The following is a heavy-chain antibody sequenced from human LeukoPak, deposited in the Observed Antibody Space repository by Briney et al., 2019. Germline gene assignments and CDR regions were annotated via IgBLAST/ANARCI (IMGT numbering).Heavy chain of an antibody. CDR3: ARGVFGVPRGYYYYYMDV. CDR2: INPNSGGT. J-gene: IGHJ6*03. D-gene: IGHD3-3*01. CDR1: GYTFTGYY. Sequence: ASVKVSCKASGYTFTGYYMHWVRQAPGQGLEWMGWINPNSGGTNYAQKFQGRVTMTRDTSISTAYMELSRLRSDDTAVYYCARGVFGVPRGYYYYYMDVWDKGTTVTVSS. V-gene: IGHV1-2*02.